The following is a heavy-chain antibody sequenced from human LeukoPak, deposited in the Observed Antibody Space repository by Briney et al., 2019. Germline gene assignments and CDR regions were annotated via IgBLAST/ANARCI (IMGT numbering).Heavy chain of an antibody. CDR2: ISYDGSNK. J-gene: IGHJ4*02. Sequence: GGSLRLSCAASGFTFSSYAMHWVRQAPGKGLEWVAVISYDGSNKYYADSVKGRFTISRDNSKNTLYLQMNSLRAEDTAVYYCARDWHSSSWLRAFDYWGQGTLVTVSS. CDR3: ARDWHSSSWLRAFDY. D-gene: IGHD6-13*01. V-gene: IGHV3-30-3*01. CDR1: GFTFSSYA.